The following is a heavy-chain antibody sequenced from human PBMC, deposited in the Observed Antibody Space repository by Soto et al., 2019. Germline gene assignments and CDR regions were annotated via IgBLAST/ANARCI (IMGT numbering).Heavy chain of an antibody. CDR3: ARWLAAGDY. J-gene: IGHJ4*02. CDR1: GYSFTRYG. D-gene: IGHD6-13*01. CDR2: ISAYNGST. V-gene: IGHV1-18*01. Sequence: VSVKVSCKASGYSFTRYGISRVGQAHGQGLEGMGWISAYNGSTNYAQKCQDRATVTRDTSTSTVYMDLSSLISEDTAICCCARWLAAGDYWGQGTLVTVSS.